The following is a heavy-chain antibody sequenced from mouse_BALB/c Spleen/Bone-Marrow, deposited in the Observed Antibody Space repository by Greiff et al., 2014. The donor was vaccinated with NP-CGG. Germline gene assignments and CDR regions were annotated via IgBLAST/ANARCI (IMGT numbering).Heavy chain of an antibody. CDR1: GYSFTDYY. D-gene: IGHD2-1*01. J-gene: IGHJ2*01. Sequence: EVELQQSGPELVKPGASVKVSCKASGYSFTDYYMYWVKQSHGKSLEWIGYIDPSNGGTSYNQKFKGKATLTVDKSSSTAFMQLNSLTSEDSAVYYCARGGNYPYFDYWGQGTTLTVSS. V-gene: IGHV1S135*01. CDR2: IDPSNGGT. CDR3: ARGGNYPYFDY.